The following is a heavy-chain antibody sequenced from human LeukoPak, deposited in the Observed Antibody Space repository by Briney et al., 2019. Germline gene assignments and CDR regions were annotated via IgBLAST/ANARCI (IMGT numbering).Heavy chain of an antibody. Sequence: GGSLRLSCAASGFTFKSYEMNWVRQAPGKGLEWVSYISSSGSTIYYAVSVKGRFTISRDNAKNSLFLQMNSLRAEDTAVYYCARDREGSSGWTPFDYWGQGTLVTVSS. CDR3: ARDREGSSGWTPFDY. J-gene: IGHJ4*02. D-gene: IGHD6-25*01. CDR1: GFTFKSYE. CDR2: ISSSGSTI. V-gene: IGHV3-48*03.